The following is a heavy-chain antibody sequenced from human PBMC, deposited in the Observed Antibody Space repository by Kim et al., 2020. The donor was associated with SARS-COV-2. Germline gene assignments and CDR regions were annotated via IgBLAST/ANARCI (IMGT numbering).Heavy chain of an antibody. D-gene: IGHD6-19*01. J-gene: IGHJ4*02. CDR2: ISYDGSNK. Sequence: GGSLRLSCAASGFTFSSYGMHWVRQAPGKGLEWVAVISYDGSNKYYADSVKGRFTISRDNSKNTLYLQMNSLRAEDTAVYYCAKDPCSSGWAESRDYWGQGTLVTVSS. V-gene: IGHV3-30*18. CDR1: GFTFSSYG. CDR3: AKDPCSSGWAESRDY.